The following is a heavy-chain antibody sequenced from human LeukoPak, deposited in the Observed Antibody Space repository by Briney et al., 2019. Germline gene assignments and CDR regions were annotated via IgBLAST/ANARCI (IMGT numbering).Heavy chain of an antibody. CDR2: IKQDGSEK. CDR1: GFTFSSYW. J-gene: IGHJ4*02. Sequence: QPGGSLRLSCAASGFTFSSYWMSWVRQAPGKGLDGVANIKQDGSEKDYVDSVKGRFTISRDNAKNSLYLQMNSLRAEDTAVYYCARVQAAEDYWGQGTLVTVSS. D-gene: IGHD6-13*01. CDR3: ARVQAAEDY. V-gene: IGHV3-7*01.